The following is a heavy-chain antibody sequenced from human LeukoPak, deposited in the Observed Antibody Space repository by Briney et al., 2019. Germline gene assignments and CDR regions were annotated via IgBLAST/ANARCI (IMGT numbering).Heavy chain of an antibody. J-gene: IGHJ6*03. D-gene: IGHD3-10*01. V-gene: IGHV4-59*01. CDR1: GGSISSYY. CDR3: ARGNYYGSGSMDV. CDR2: IYYSGST. Sequence: SETLSLTCTVSGGSISSYYRSWIRQPPGKGLEWIGYIYYSGSTNYNPSLKSRVTMSVDTSNNQFSLKLSSVTAADTAVYYCARGNYYGSGSMDVWGKGTTVTVSS.